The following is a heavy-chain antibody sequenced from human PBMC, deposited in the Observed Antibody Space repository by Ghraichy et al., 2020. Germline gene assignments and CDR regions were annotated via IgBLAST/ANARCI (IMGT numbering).Heavy chain of an antibody. Sequence: SETLSLTCAVYGGSFSGYYWSWIRQPPGKGLEWIGEINHSGSTKYNPYLKSRVTISVDTSKNQFSLKVSSVTAADTAVYYCARGYCSRANCYYMDVWGKGTTVTVSS. V-gene: IGHV4-34*01. CDR1: GGSFSGYY. CDR2: INHSGST. CDR3: ARGYCSRANCYYMDV. J-gene: IGHJ6*03. D-gene: IGHD2-2*01.